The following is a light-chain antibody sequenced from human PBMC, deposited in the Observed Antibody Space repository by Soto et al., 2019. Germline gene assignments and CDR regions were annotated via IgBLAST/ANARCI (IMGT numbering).Light chain of an antibody. J-gene: IGLJ1*01. V-gene: IGLV2-14*03. Sequence: QFALTQPASVSGSPGQSITISCTGTSSDVGAYNFVSWYQHYPDKAPKVVIYDVANRPSGVSYRFSASKSGNTASLTISWLQAEDEADYYCMSFTSSNTYVFGTGTKVTVL. CDR1: SSDVGAYNF. CDR3: MSFTSSNTYV. CDR2: DVA.